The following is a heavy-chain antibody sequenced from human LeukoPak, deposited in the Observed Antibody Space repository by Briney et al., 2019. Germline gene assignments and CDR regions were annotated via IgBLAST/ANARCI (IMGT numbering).Heavy chain of an antibody. V-gene: IGHV3-30*02. Sequence: GGSLRLSCAASGFTFSSYGMHWVRQAPGKGLEWVAFIRYDGSNKYYADSVKGRFTISRDNSKNTLYLQMNSLRAEDTAVYYCARGVTIFGVVTYYYYYYMDVWGKGTTVTVSS. CDR1: GFTFSSYG. CDR2: IRYDGSNK. J-gene: IGHJ6*03. D-gene: IGHD3-3*01. CDR3: ARGVTIFGVVTYYYYYYMDV.